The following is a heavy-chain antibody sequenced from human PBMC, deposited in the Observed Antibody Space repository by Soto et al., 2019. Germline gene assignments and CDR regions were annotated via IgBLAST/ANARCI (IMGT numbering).Heavy chain of an antibody. Sequence: SETLSLTCAVSGGSISSSNWWSWVRQPPGKGLEWIGEIYHSGSTNYNPSLKSRVTISVDKSKNQFSLKLSSVTAADTAVYYCARRPAAGVYHYYRMAVWGQGTTVTVPS. J-gene: IGHJ6*02. V-gene: IGHV4-4*02. CDR2: IYHSGST. CDR1: GGSISSSNW. CDR3: ARRPAAGVYHYYRMAV. D-gene: IGHD6-13*01.